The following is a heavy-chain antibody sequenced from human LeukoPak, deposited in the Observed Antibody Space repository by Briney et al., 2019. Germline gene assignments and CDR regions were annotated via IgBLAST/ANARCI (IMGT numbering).Heavy chain of an antibody. CDR3: ARGAGYYDSSGNWFAP. D-gene: IGHD3-22*01. CDR1: GGSISSGGYY. Sequence: SQTLSLTCTVSGGSISSGGYYWSWIRQHPGKGLEWIGYIYYSGSTYYNPSLKSRVTISVDTSKSQFSLKLSSVTAADTAVYYCARGAGYYDSSGNWFAPWGQGTLVTVSS. CDR2: IYYSGST. V-gene: IGHV4-31*03. J-gene: IGHJ5*02.